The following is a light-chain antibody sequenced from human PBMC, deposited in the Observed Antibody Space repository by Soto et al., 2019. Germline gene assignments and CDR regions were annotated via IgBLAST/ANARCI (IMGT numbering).Light chain of an antibody. CDR3: CSAGNSPSAVV. Sequence: QSALTQPASVSGSPGQSITISCTGTSSDVGNYNLVSWYQHHPGTAPKLMTYEVSKRPSGVSNRFSGSKSGNTASLTISGLLAEDEADYYCCSAGNSPSAVVFGGGTKLTVL. CDR1: SSDVGNYNL. J-gene: IGLJ2*01. V-gene: IGLV2-23*02. CDR2: EVS.